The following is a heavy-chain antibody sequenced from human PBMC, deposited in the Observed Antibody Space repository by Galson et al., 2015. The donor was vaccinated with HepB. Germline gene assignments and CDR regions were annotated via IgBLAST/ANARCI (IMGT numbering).Heavy chain of an antibody. V-gene: IGHV2-5*02. CDR3: VHRTGYSNTWWSGHYFDS. CDR2: IHWDDDN. CDR1: GFSLSTSGVT. J-gene: IGHJ4*02. D-gene: IGHD6-13*01. Sequence: PALVKPTQTLTLTCTLSGFSLSTSGVTVGWIRQPPGKALEWLAFIHWDDDNDRRPSLRNRLSISTDTSKTQVVLTLTNIGPEDAGTYYCVHRTGYSNTWWSGHYFDSWGQGTLVTVSS.